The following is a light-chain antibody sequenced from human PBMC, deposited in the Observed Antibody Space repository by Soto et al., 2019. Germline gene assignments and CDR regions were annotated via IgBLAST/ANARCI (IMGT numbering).Light chain of an antibody. Sequence: DGVLTQPPLSSPDTVGQPASISCRYSPNLVHSDGTTFLSWLHQRPGQPTRLLIYKISMRFSGVHDRFSGSRAGTDFTLNISSVVSADVGVYYCMQASQFPWAFGQGNKVVIK. V-gene: IGKV2-24*01. J-gene: IGKJ1*01. CDR3: MQASQFPWA. CDR2: KIS. CDR1: PNLVHSDGTTF.